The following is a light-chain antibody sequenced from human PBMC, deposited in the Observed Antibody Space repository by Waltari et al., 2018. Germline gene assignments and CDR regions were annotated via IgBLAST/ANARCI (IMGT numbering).Light chain of an antibody. CDR1: NLGSKN. CDR2: YDS. CDR3: QVWDSSSDHRV. Sequence: SYDVTQPRSVSVSPGQTARITCGGDNLGSKNVHWYQQKPAQAPVLVIYYDSDRPSGIPERFSGSNSGNTATLTISGVEAGDEADYYCQVWDSSSDHRVFGGGTRLTVL. V-gene: IGLV3-21*01. J-gene: IGLJ2*01.